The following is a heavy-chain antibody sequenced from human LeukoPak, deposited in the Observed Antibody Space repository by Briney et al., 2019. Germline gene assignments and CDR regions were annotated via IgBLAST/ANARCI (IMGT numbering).Heavy chain of an antibody. CDR2: IYYSGST. Sequence: SETLSLTCTVSGGSISSYYWSWIRQPPGKGLKWIGYIYYSGSTNYNPSLKSRVTISVDTSENQFSLKLSSVTAADTAVYYCASLIGGQIDYWGQGTLVTVSS. CDR3: ASLIGGQIDY. J-gene: IGHJ4*02. V-gene: IGHV4-59*08. CDR1: GGSISSYY.